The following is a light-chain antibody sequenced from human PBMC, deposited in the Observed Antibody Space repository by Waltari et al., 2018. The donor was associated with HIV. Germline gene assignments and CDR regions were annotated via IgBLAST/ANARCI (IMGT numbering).Light chain of an antibody. Sequence: QSALTQPPSASGPLGQSVTISCTGSSSDIGAYDSVPWFQQHPRSAPKLLLYEVTRRPSTVSDRFSGSRSGSTAFLTVAGLQPDDGATYFCSSYGDSLRVLFGGGTNVTVL. J-gene: IGLJ3*02. CDR2: EVT. V-gene: IGLV2-8*01. CDR3: SSYGDSLRVL. CDR1: SSDIGAYDS.